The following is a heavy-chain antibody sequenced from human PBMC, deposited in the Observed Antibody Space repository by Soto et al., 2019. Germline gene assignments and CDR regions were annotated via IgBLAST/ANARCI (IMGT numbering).Heavy chain of an antibody. Sequence: QVQLVESGGGVVQPGRSLRLSCAASGFTFSSYGMHWVRQAPGKGLEWVAVISYDGSNKYYADSVKGRFTISRDNSKNTLYLQINSLRAEDTAVYYCANRPAGLSLDIWGQGTMVTVAS. V-gene: IGHV3-30*18. CDR2: ISYDGSNK. J-gene: IGHJ3*02. CDR3: ANRPAGLSLDI. CDR1: GFTFSSYG. D-gene: IGHD3-16*02.